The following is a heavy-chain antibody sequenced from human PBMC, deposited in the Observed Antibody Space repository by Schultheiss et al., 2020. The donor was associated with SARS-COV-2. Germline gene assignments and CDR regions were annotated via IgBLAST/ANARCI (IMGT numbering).Heavy chain of an antibody. D-gene: IGHD3-16*02. Sequence: GSLRLSCTVSGGSISSYYWSWIRQPPGKGLEWIGYIYYSGSTNYNPSLKSRVTISVDTSKNQFSLKLTSVTAADTAVYYCARVAAYDYVWGSYQELYWYFDLWGRGTLVTVSS. CDR3: ARVAAYDYVWGSYQELYWYFDL. V-gene: IGHV4-59*01. CDR1: GGSISSYY. J-gene: IGHJ2*01. CDR2: IYYSGST.